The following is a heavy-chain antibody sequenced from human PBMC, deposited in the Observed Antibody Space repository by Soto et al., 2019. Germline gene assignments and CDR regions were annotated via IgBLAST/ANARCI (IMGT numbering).Heavy chain of an antibody. CDR3: ARDHKGGYYYYGMDV. CDR2: ISSSGSTI. CDR1: GFTFSSYE. V-gene: IGHV3-48*03. J-gene: IGHJ6*02. Sequence: PGGSLRLSCAASGFTFSSYEMNWVRQAPGKGLEWVLYISSSGSTIYYADSVKGRFTISRDNAKNSLYLQMNSLRAEDTAVYYCARDHKGGYYYYGMDVWGQGTTVTVSS.